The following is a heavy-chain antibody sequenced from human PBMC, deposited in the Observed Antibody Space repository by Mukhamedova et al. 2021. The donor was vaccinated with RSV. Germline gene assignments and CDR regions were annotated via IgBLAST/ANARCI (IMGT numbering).Heavy chain of an antibody. CDR3: ARAKQGYCSSTSCYGAFDI. D-gene: IGHD2-2*01. Sequence: KSRVTISVDMSKNQFSLKLSSVTAADTAVYYCARAKQGYCSSTSCYGAFDIWGQGTMVTVSS. J-gene: IGHJ3*02. V-gene: IGHV4-31*02.